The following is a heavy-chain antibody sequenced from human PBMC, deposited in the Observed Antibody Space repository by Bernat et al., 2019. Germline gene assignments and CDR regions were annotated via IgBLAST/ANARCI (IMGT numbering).Heavy chain of an antibody. CDR3: VRDLTGGPEYFQH. J-gene: IGHJ1*01. V-gene: IGHV1-18*04. Sequence: VQLVQSGAEVKMPGASVKVSCKASGYTFTSYGISWVRQAPGQGLEWMGWISAYNGNTNYAQKLQGRVTMTTVTPTSTAHIELRSLRSEDTVVYYCVRDLTGGPEYFQHWGQGTLITVSS. CDR1: GYTFTSYG. D-gene: IGHD2-8*02. CDR2: ISAYNGNT.